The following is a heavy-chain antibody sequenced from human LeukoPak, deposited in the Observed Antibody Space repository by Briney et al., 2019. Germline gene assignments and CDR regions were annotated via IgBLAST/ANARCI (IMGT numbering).Heavy chain of an antibody. CDR3: ARDRSSGCPDY. CDR2: IIPILGIA. Sequence: ASVKVSCKASGGTFSSYAISWVRQAPGQGLEWMGRIIPILGIANYAQKFQGRVTITADKSTSTAYMELSSLRSEDTVVYYCARDRSSGCPDYWGQGTLVTVSS. V-gene: IGHV1-69*04. CDR1: GGTFSSYA. D-gene: IGHD6-19*01. J-gene: IGHJ4*02.